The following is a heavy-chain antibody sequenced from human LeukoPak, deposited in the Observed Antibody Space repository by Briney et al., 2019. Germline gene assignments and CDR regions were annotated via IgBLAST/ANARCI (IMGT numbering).Heavy chain of an antibody. V-gene: IGHV3-23*01. CDR2: ISGSGGST. D-gene: IGHD3-22*01. CDR3: ARVYYYDSSGYLGFDP. Sequence: GGSLRLSCAASGFTFSSYAMSWVRQAPGKGLEWVSAISGSGGSTYYTDSVKGRFTISRDNSKNTLYLQMNSLRAEDTAVYYCARVYYYDSSGYLGFDPWGQGTLVTVSS. J-gene: IGHJ5*02. CDR1: GFTFSSYA.